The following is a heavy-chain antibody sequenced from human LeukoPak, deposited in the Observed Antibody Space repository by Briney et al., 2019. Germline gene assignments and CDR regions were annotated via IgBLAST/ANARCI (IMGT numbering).Heavy chain of an antibody. V-gene: IGHV4-34*01. CDR1: GGSFSGYY. CDR3: ASYGDYSTFGY. CDR2: INHSGST. D-gene: IGHD4-17*01. Sequence: SETLSLTCAVYGGSFSGYYWSWIRQPPGKGLEWIGEINHSGSTNYNPSLKSRVTISVDTSKNQFSLKLSSVTAADTAVYYCASYGDYSTFGYWGQGTLVTVSS. J-gene: IGHJ4*02.